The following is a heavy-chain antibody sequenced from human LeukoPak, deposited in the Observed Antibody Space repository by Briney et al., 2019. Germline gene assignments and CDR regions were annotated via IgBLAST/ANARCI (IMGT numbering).Heavy chain of an antibody. CDR2: ISGSGGST. D-gene: IGHD4-17*01. CDR1: GFTFSSYA. Sequence: GESLKISCAASGFTFSSYAMSWVRQAPGKGLEWVSAISGSGGSTYYADSVKGRFTISRDNSKNTLYLQMNSLRAEDTAVYYCAKSFGGTTVATGYWGQGTLVTVSS. J-gene: IGHJ4*02. V-gene: IGHV3-23*01. CDR3: AKSFGGTTVATGY.